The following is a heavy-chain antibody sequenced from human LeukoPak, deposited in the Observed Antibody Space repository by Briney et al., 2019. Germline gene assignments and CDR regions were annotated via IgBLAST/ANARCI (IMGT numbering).Heavy chain of an antibody. CDR3: AKGYSSSWSYPLDAFDI. V-gene: IGHV3-30*02. CDR2: IRYDGTNK. CDR1: GFTFSGYG. D-gene: IGHD6-13*01. J-gene: IGHJ3*02. Sequence: GGSLRLSCAASGFTFSGYGMHWVREAPGKELEWVAFIRYDGTNKYYVDSVKGRFTISRDNSKNTLYLQMNSLRAEDTALYYCAKGYSSSWSYPLDAFDIWGQGTMVTVSS.